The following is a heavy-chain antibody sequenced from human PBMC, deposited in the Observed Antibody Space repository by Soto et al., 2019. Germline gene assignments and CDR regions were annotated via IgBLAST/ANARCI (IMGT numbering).Heavy chain of an antibody. CDR1: GFTFSTYS. V-gene: IGHV3-21*02. CDR3: AREETAWPLAYGLVV. D-gene: IGHD2-21*02. J-gene: IGHJ6*02. Sequence: EVQLVESGGGLVKPGGSLRLSSVACGFTFSTYSMNWIRQAPGKGLEWVSTIGTRSDIYYAESVKGRFTISRDNAKNSLSLQMNSLRVEDTAVYYCAREETAWPLAYGLVVWGQGTAVTVSS. CDR2: IGTRSDI.